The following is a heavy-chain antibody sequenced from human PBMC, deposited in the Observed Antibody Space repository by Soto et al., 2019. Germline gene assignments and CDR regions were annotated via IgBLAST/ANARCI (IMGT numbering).Heavy chain of an antibody. V-gene: IGHV2-5*02. J-gene: IGHJ5*02. CDR1: GFSLSTSGVN. CDR3: ALRPGASYSDRFDA. CDR2: IYWDDDK. D-gene: IGHD1-26*01. Sequence: QITLKESGPTLVKPTQTLTLTCTFSGFSLSTSGVNVGWIRQPPGKALEWLALIYWDDDKLYSPSLKSRLTITKDTTKNQVVLSMTNMDPVDTATYYCALRPGASYSDRFDAWGQATLVTVSS.